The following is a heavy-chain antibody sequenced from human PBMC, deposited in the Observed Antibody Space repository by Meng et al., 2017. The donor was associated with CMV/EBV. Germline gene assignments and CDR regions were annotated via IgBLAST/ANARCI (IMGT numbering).Heavy chain of an antibody. CDR2: ISSSSTI. V-gene: IGHV3-48*04. D-gene: IGHD1-26*01. CDR1: GFTFSSYS. Sequence: GGSLRLSCAASGFTFSSYSMNWVRQAPGKGLEWVSYISSSSTIYYADSVKGRFTISRDNAKNSLYLQMNSLRAEDTAVYYCARDYVVGATTAYFQHWGQGTLVTVSS. J-gene: IGHJ1*01. CDR3: ARDYVVGATTAYFQH.